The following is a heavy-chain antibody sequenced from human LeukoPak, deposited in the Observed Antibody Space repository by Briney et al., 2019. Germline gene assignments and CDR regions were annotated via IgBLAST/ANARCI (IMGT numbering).Heavy chain of an antibody. CDR3: ARQVRPDV. Sequence: NPSETLSLTCTVSGGSISTYYWNWIRQPPGKGLEWIGYIYYTGSTNYNPSLKSRVTISLDTSKNQFSLRLTSVTAADTAVYYCARQVRPDVWGKGTTVTVSS. J-gene: IGHJ6*04. V-gene: IGHV4-59*01. CDR2: IYYTGST. CDR1: GGSISTYY.